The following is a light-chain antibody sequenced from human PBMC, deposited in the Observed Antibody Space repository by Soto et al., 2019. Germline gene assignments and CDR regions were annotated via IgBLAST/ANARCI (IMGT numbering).Light chain of an antibody. CDR3: QQYNNWPRT. CDR2: GAS. J-gene: IGKJ4*02. V-gene: IGKV3-15*01. CDR1: QSVSST. Sequence: EIALTRPLVTLYVYPGEGATLSPRASQSVSSTLAWYQQKPGQAPRLLIYGASSRATGIPARFSGSGSGTEFTLTISSLQSEDFAVYYCQQYNNWPRTFGEGTKVDIK.